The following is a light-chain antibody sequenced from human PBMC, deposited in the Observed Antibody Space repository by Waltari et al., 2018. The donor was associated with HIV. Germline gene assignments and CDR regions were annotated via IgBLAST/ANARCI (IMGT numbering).Light chain of an antibody. Sequence: SYVLTQAPSVSVAPGQTASISCGGDKIGTKSVHWYQQKPGQAPVLVVYDDSDRPSGIPERFSGFNAGNTATLTSSRVEAGDEADYYCQVWHSKSDHVVFGGGTKVTVL. CDR1: KIGTKS. CDR2: DDS. V-gene: IGLV3-21*02. CDR3: QVWHSKSDHVV. J-gene: IGLJ2*01.